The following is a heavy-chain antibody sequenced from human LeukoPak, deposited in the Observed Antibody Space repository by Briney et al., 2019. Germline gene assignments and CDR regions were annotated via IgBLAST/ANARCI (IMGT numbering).Heavy chain of an antibody. D-gene: IGHD5-12*01. CDR1: GYTLTELS. CDR2: FDPEDGET. Sequence: GASVTVSCKVSGYTLTELSMHWVRQAPGKGLEWMGGFDPEDGETIYAQKFQGRVTMTEDTSTDTAYMELSSLRSEDAAVYYCATDERGYHKVGYWGQGTLVTVSS. CDR3: ATDERGYHKVGY. J-gene: IGHJ4*02. V-gene: IGHV1-24*01.